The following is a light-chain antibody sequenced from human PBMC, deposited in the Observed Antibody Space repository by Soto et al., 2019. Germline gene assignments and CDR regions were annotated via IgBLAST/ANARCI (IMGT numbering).Light chain of an antibody. V-gene: IGLV2-8*01. CDR2: EVT. CDR3: SSYTGGNPSYV. CDR1: SSDVGGYDY. J-gene: IGLJ1*01. Sequence: QSVRTXPPSASGSPGQAATISCTGTSSDVGGYDYVSWYQQHPGKAPKLMIYEVTIRPSGVSDRFSGSKSGNTASLTVSGLQAEDEADYYCSSYTGGNPSYVFGTGTKVTVL.